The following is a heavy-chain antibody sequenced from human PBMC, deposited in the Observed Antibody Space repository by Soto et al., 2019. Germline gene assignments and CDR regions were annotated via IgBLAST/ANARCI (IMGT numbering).Heavy chain of an antibody. J-gene: IGHJ4*02. CDR1: GFTFSNAW. CDR2: IKSKTDGGTT. CDR3: TTDFDGYDSSGYYRYFDY. D-gene: IGHD3-22*01. V-gene: IGHV3-15*07. Sequence: GGSLRLSCAASGFTFSNAWMNWVRQAPGKGLEWVGRIKSKTDGGTTDYAAPVKGRFTISRDDSKNTLYLQMNSLKTEDTAVYYCTTDFDGYDSSGYYRYFDYWGQGTLVTVSS.